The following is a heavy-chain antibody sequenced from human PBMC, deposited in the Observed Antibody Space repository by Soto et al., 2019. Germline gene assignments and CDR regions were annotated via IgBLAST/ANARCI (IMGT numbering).Heavy chain of an antibody. CDR1: GFNFDPYS. CDR3: AKASDGGWPYYFDS. V-gene: IGHV3-23*01. D-gene: IGHD2-15*01. J-gene: IGHJ4*02. Sequence: GGCLRLSCLASGFNFDPYSMAWVRPDPGKGLEWVAAIRSNTAVTHYADSMRDRFTISRVNSANTIFLQMNSLRVEDSAVYFCAKASDGGWPYYFDSWGQGALVTVSS. CDR2: IRSNTAVT.